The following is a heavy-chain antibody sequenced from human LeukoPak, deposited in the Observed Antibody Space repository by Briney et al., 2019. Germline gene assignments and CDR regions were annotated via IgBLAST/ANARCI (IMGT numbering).Heavy chain of an antibody. V-gene: IGHV3-23*01. J-gene: IGHJ6*02. CDR2: ISGSGGST. CDR1: RFTFSSYA. Sequence: GGSLRLSCAAPRFTFSSYAMSWVRQAPGKGLEWVSAISGSGGSTYYADSVKGRFTISRDNSKNTLYLQMNSLRAEDTAVYYCAKKNYYYYGMDVWGQGTTVTVSS. CDR3: AKKNYYYYGMDV.